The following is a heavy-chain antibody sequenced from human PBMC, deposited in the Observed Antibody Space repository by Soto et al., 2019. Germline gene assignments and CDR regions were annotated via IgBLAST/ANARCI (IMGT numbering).Heavy chain of an antibody. CDR2: IYYSGTT. CDR1: DGSISSGGYY. J-gene: IGHJ4*02. D-gene: IGHD5-12*01. CDR3: ARSDGYNFDY. Sequence: QVQLQESGPGLVKPSQTLSLTCTVSDGSISSGGYYWSWIRQHPGKGLEWIGYIYYSGTTYYNPSLKSRVAISIDTSKDQFSPNLNSVTAADTAVYYCARSDGYNFDYWGQGTLVTVSS. V-gene: IGHV4-31*03.